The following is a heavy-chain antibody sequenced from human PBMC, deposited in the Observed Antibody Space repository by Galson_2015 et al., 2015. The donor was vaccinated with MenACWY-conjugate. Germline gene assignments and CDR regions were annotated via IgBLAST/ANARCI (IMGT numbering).Heavy chain of an antibody. Sequence: QSGAEVKKPGESLRISCKGSGYSFTSYYLSWVRQMPGKGLEWMGRIDPTDSYTNYSPSVQGHVTISADKSVNTAYLQWSSLKASDTALYYCARHKGTWYFEDWGQGSLVTVSS. V-gene: IGHV5-10-1*01. CDR2: IDPTDSYT. J-gene: IGHJ4*02. CDR3: ARHKGTWYFED. D-gene: IGHD6-13*01. CDR1: GYSFTSYY.